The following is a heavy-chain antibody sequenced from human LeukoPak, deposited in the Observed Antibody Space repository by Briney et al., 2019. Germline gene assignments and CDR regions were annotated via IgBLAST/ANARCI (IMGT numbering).Heavy chain of an antibody. CDR3: AKDWHILTGRNCFDP. CDR1: GYTFNNYG. V-gene: IGHV1-18*01. CDR2: VTSYNGDT. J-gene: IGHJ5*02. D-gene: IGHD3-9*01. Sequence: ASVKVSCKASGYTFNNYGISWVRQAPGQGLEWMGWVTSYNGDTNYAQKFQGRVTMSADTSTSTAYMELRSLRFDDTAIYYCAKDWHILTGRNCFDPWGQGTLVTVSS.